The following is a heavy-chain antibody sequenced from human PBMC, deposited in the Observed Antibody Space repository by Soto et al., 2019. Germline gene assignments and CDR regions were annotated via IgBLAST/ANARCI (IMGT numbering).Heavy chain of an antibody. D-gene: IGHD6-6*01. CDR3: ARLASSSEYPATDDY. CDR1: GGSISSGGYY. J-gene: IGHJ4*02. CDR2: INHSGST. Sequence: SETLSLTCTVSGGSISSGGYYWSWIRQPPGKGLEWIGEINHSGSTNYNPSLKSRVTISVDTSKNQFSLKLSSVTAADTAVYYCARLASSSEYPATDDYWGQGTLVTVSS. V-gene: IGHV4-39*07.